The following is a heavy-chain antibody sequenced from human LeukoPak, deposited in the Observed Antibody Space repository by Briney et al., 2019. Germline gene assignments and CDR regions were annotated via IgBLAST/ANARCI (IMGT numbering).Heavy chain of an antibody. CDR1: GGSISSHY. J-gene: IGHJ6*03. V-gene: IGHV4-59*11. Sequence: SETLSLTCTVSGGSISSHYWSWIRQPPGKGLEWIGYIYYSGSTNYNPSLKSRVTISVDTSKNQFSLKLSSVTAADTAVYYCARVIYYDFWSGYPGGYYYYYMDVWGKGTTVTVSS. CDR3: ARVIYYDFWSGYPGGYYYYYMDV. CDR2: IYYSGST. D-gene: IGHD3-3*01.